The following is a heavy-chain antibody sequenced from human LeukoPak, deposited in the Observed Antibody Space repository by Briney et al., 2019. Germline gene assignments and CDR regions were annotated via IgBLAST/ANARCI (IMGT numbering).Heavy chain of an antibody. J-gene: IGHJ6*03. CDR1: GYTFTSYG. D-gene: IGHD6-19*01. Sequence: GASVKVSCKASGYTFTSYGISWVRQAPGQGLEWMGWISAYNGNTNYAQKLQGRVTMTTDTSTSTAYMELRSLRSDDTAVYYCAREKEYSSGWTNCYYYYMDVWGKGITVTVSS. V-gene: IGHV1-18*01. CDR3: AREKEYSSGWTNCYYYYMDV. CDR2: ISAYNGNT.